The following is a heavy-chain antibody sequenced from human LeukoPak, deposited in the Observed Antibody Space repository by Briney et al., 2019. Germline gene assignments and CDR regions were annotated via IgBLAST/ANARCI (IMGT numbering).Heavy chain of an antibody. D-gene: IGHD6-19*01. Sequence: ASVKVSCKASGYTFTTYDINWVRQATGQGLEWMGWMNPNSGNTGYAQKFQGRVTMSRNTSISTAYMELSSLRSEDTAVYYCARGRGSGHKENWFDPWGQGTLVTVSS. CDR2: MNPNSGNT. CDR1: GYTFTTYD. V-gene: IGHV1-8*01. CDR3: ARGRGSGHKENWFDP. J-gene: IGHJ5*02.